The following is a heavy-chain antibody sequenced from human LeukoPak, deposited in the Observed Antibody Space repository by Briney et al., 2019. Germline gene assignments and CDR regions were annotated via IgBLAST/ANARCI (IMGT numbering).Heavy chain of an antibody. CDR2: INHSGST. Sequence: SETLSLTCAVYGGSFSGYYWSWIRQPPGKGLEWIGEINHSGSTNYNPSLKSRVTISVDTSKNQFSLKLSSVTAADTAVYYRARASGYGSGSYSTYYYYYYYMDVWGKGTTVTVSS. CDR3: ARASGYGSGSYSTYYYYYYYMDV. D-gene: IGHD3-10*01. V-gene: IGHV4-34*01. J-gene: IGHJ6*03. CDR1: GGSFSGYY.